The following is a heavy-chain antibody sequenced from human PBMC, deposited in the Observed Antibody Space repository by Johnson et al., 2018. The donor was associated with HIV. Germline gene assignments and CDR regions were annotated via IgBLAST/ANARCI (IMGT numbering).Heavy chain of an antibody. J-gene: IGHJ3*02. CDR2: ISYDGSNK. V-gene: IGHV3-30-3*01. D-gene: IGHD3-22*01. CDR3: ARDVSYRYDSDGWADAFDI. CDR1: GFTFSSYA. Sequence: QVQLVESGGGVVQPGRSLRLSCAASGFTFSSYAMHWVRQAPGKGLEWVVTISYDGSNKYYVDSVKGRFTISRDNAKNSLFLQMNTLRAEDTAVYYLARDVSYRYDSDGWADAFDIWGQGTMVTVSS.